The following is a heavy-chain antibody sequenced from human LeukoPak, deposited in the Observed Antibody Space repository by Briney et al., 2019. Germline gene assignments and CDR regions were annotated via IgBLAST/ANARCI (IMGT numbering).Heavy chain of an antibody. V-gene: IGHV3-23*01. CDR2: ISGSGGST. CDR3: AKDRPGYYYDSSGYYPDFDY. D-gene: IGHD3-22*01. CDR1: GFTFSSYA. J-gene: IGHJ4*02. Sequence: GGSLRLSCAASGFTFSSYAMSWVRQAPGKGLEWVSAISGSGGSTYYADSVKGRFTISRDNSKSTLYLQMNSLRAEDTAVYYCAKDRPGYYYDSSGYYPDFDYWGQGTLVTVSS.